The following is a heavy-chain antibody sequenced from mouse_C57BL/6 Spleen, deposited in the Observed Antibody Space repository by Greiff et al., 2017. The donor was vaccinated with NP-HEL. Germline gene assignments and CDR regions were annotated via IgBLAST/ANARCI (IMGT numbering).Heavy chain of an antibody. J-gene: IGHJ2*01. V-gene: IGHV1-15*01. CDR3: TNYGNVDY. D-gene: IGHD2-1*01. Sequence: QVQLKESGAELVRPGASVTLSCKASGYTFTDYEMHWVKQTPVHGLEWIGAIDPETGGTAYNQKFKGKAILTADKSSSTAYMELRSLTSEDSAVYYCTNYGNVDYWGQGTTLTVSS. CDR2: IDPETGGT. CDR1: GYTFTDYE.